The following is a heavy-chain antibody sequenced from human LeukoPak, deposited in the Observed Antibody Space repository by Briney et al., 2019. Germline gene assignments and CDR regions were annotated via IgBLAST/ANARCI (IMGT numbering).Heavy chain of an antibody. D-gene: IGHD6-6*01. J-gene: IGHJ5*02. V-gene: IGHV5-51*01. Sequence: ESLKISCKGSGYSFTSYWIGWVRQMPRKGLEWMWIIYPGDSDTRYSPSFQGQVTISADKSISTAYLQWSSLKASDTAMYYCAREKYSCSSRSFDPWGQGTLVTVSS. CDR1: GYSFTSYW. CDR3: AREKYSCSSRSFDP. CDR2: IYPGDSDT.